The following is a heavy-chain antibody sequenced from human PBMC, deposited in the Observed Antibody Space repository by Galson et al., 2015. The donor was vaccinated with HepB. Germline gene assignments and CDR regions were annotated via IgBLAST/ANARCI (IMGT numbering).Heavy chain of an antibody. J-gene: IGHJ6*02. V-gene: IGHV6-1*01. CDR3: ARGRSSGWYERGTGNGMDV. CDR1: GDSVSSNSAA. Sequence: CAISGDSVSSNSAAWNWIRQSPSRGLEWLGRTYYRSKWYNDYAVSVKSRITINPDTSKNQFSLQLNSVTPEDTAVYYCARGRSSGWYERGTGNGMDVWGQGTTVTVSS. D-gene: IGHD6-19*01. CDR2: TYYRSKWYN.